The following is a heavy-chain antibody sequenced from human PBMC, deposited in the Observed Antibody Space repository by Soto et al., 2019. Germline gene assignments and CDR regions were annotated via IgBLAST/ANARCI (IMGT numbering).Heavy chain of an antibody. D-gene: IGHD3-22*01. J-gene: IGHJ6*02. CDR1: GGSISSYY. V-gene: IGHV4-59*01. CDR2: IYYSGST. Sequence: SETLSLTCTVSGGSISSYYWSWIRQPPGKGLEWIGYIYYSGSTNYNPSLKSRVTISVDTSKNQFSLKLSSVTAADTAVYYCARVPYYYDSRSNYGMDVWGQGTTVTVSS. CDR3: ARVPYYYDSRSNYGMDV.